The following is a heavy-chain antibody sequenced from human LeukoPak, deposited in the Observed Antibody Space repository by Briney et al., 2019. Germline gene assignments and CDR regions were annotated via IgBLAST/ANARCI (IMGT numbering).Heavy chain of an antibody. CDR1: GYTFTSYD. CDR3: ARAHTSASWFDP. J-gene: IGHJ5*02. Sequence: ASVKVSCKASGYTFTSYDINWVRQATGQGLEWMGWMNPNSGNTGYAQKFQGRVTITRNTSISTAYMELSSLRSEDTAVYYCARAHTSASWFDPWGQGTLVTVSS. D-gene: IGHD3-10*01. V-gene: IGHV1-8*03. CDR2: MNPNSGNT.